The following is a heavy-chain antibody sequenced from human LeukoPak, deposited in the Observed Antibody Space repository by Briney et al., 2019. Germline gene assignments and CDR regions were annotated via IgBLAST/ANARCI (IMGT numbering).Heavy chain of an antibody. J-gene: IGHJ4*02. CDR3: TRGGYGGPRVAFDY. CDR1: GYTFTRYY. D-gene: IGHD1-1*01. V-gene: IGHV1-46*01. Sequence: ASVKVSCKASGYTFTRYYMHWVRQAPGQGLEWMGIISPSGASTSYAQKFQGRVTMTRDTSASTVYMELSSLRSEDTAVYYCTRGGYGGPRVAFDYWGQGTLVTVSS. CDR2: ISPSGAST.